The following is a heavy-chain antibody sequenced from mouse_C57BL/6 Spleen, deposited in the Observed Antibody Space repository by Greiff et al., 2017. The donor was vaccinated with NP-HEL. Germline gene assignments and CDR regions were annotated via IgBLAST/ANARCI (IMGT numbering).Heavy chain of an antibody. CDR1: GYTFTSYW. CDR2: LYPGSGST. Sequence: QVQLQQPGAELVKPGASVKMSCKASGYTFTSYWITWVKQRPGQGLEWIGDLYPGSGSTNYNEKFKSKATLTVDTSSSTAYMQLSSLTSEDSAVYYCARSTGYDYAWFAYWGQGTLVTVSA. J-gene: IGHJ3*01. CDR3: ARSTGYDYAWFAY. V-gene: IGHV1-55*01. D-gene: IGHD2-4*01.